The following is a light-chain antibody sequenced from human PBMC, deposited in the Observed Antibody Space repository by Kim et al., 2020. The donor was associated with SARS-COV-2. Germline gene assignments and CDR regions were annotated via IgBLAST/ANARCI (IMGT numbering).Light chain of an antibody. CDR3: NSYTSSSTRV. V-gene: IGLV2-14*03. Sequence: GRSITISCSGTSSDVGGYNYVSWYQQHPGKAPKLMIYDVSNRPSGVSNRFSGSKSGNTASLTISGLQAEDEADYYCNSYTSSSTRVFGGGTKVTVL. CDR1: SSDVGGYNY. CDR2: DVS. J-gene: IGLJ3*02.